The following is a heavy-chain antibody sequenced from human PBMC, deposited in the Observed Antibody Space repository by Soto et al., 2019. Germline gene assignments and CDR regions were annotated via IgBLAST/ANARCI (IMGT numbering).Heavy chain of an antibody. CDR3: ATVVLYYYDSSGYSNHFDY. CDR2: FDPEDGET. D-gene: IGHD3-22*01. Sequence: QVQLVQSGAEVKKPGASVKVSCKVSGYTLTELSMHWVRQAPGKGLEWMGGFDPEDGETIYAQKFQGRVTMTEDTSTDTAYMELSSLRSEDTAVYYCATVVLYYYDSSGYSNHFDYWGQGTLVTVSS. J-gene: IGHJ4*02. CDR1: GYTLTELS. V-gene: IGHV1-24*01.